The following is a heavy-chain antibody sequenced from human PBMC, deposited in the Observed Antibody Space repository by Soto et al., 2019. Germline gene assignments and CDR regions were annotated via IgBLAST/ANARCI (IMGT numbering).Heavy chain of an antibody. V-gene: IGHV1-69*13. J-gene: IGHJ5*02. Sequence: SVKVSCKASGGTFSSYAISWVRQAPGQGLEWMGGIIPIFGTANYAQKFQGRVTITADESTSTAYMELSSLRSEDTAVYYCARDRALLAARPRFGFDPWGQGTLVTVSS. CDR1: GGTFSSYA. CDR2: IIPIFGTA. CDR3: ARDRALLAARPRFGFDP. D-gene: IGHD6-6*01.